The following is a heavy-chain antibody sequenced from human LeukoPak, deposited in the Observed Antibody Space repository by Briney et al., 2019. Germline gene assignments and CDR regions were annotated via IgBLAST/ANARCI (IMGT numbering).Heavy chain of an antibody. J-gene: IGHJ4*02. D-gene: IGHD3-22*01. CDR1: GFTFSSYW. Sequence: GGSLRLSCAASGFTFSSYWMSWVRQAPGKGLEWVANIKKDGSEKYYVDSVKGRFTISRDNAKNSLYLQMNSLRAEDTAVYYCARDLYRIVVVPHYLDYWGQGTLVTVSS. V-gene: IGHV3-7*01. CDR2: IKKDGSEK. CDR3: ARDLYRIVVVPHYLDY.